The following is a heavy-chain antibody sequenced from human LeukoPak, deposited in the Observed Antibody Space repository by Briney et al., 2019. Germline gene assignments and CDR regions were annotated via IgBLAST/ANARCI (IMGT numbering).Heavy chain of an antibody. V-gene: IGHV4-59*08. CDR1: GGSISSYY. J-gene: IGHJ2*01. CDR3: ARPVSTTYFDL. D-gene: IGHD3-22*01. CDR2: IYYSGST. Sequence: PSETLSLTCTVSGGSISSYYWCWIRQPPGKGLEWIGYIYYSGSTNYNPSLKSRVTISVDTSKNQFSLKLSSVTAADTAVYYCARPVSTTYFDLWGRGTLVTVSS.